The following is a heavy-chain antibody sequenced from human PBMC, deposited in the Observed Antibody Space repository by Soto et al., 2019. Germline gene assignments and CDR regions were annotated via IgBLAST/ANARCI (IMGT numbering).Heavy chain of an antibody. CDR3: ARGRNTMVRGVDRDG. J-gene: IGHJ6*02. CDR1: GYTFTGYY. D-gene: IGHD3-10*01. CDR2: INPNSGGT. V-gene: IGHV1-2*04. Sequence: ASVKVSCKASGYTFTGYYIHWVRQAPGQGLEWMGWINPNSGGTNYAQKFQGWVTMTRDTSISTAYMELSRLRSDDTAVYYCARGRNTMVRGVDRDGWGQGTTVTVS.